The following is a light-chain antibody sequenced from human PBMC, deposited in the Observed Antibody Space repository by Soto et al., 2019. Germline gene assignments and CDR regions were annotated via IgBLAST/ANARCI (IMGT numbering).Light chain of an antibody. CDR2: EDN. J-gene: IGLJ3*02. V-gene: IGLV6-57*03. Sequence: FMLTQPHSVSESPGKTVTISCTRSSGSIASNYVQWYQQRPGSAPTTVIYEDNQRPSGVPDRFSGSIDSSSNSASLTISGLKTEDEADYYCQSYGSSNYWVFGGGTKLTV. CDR3: QSYGSSNYWV. CDR1: SGSIASNY.